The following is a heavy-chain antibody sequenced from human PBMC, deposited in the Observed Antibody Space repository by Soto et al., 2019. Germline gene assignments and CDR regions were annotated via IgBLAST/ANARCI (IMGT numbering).Heavy chain of an antibody. CDR1: GFIVSNNY. V-gene: IGHV3-53*04. CDR2: IYSGGST. J-gene: IGHJ3*02. D-gene: IGHD4-17*01. CDR3: ARENLRIPGAFDI. Sequence: GGSLRLSCAASGFIVSNNYMSWVRQAPGKGLEWVSVIYSGGSTYYADSVKGRFTISRHNSQNTLYLQMNSLRAEDTAVYYCARENLRIPGAFDIWGQGTMVTVSS.